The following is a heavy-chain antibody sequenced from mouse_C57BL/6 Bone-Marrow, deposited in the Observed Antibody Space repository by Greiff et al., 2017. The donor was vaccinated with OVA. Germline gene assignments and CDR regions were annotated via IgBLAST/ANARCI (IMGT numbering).Heavy chain of an antibody. CDR2: IHPNSGST. CDR1: GYTFTSYW. D-gene: IGHD2-5*01. CDR3: ARSGYSNYPDY. J-gene: IGHJ2*01. Sequence: QVQLKQPGAELVKPGASVKLSCKASGYTFTSYWMHWVKQRPGQGLEWIGMIHPNSGSTNYNEKFKSKATLTVDKSSSTAYMQLSSLTSEDSAVYYCARSGYSNYPDYWGQGTTLTVSS. V-gene: IGHV1-64*01.